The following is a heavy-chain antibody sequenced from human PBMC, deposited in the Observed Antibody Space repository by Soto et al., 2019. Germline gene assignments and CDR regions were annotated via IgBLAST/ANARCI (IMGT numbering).Heavy chain of an antibody. V-gene: IGHV1-69*06. D-gene: IGHD2-15*01. J-gene: IGHJ4*02. CDR1: GGTFSSYA. CDR3: AAASPALGT. Sequence: QVQLVQSGAEVKKPGSSVKVSCKASGGTFSSYAISWVRQAPGQGLEWMGGIIPIFGTANYAQKFQGRVRITGAKPTGTAYMGLSSWRSEDTAVYSWAAASPALGTGGQETLVPVPS. CDR2: IIPIFGTA.